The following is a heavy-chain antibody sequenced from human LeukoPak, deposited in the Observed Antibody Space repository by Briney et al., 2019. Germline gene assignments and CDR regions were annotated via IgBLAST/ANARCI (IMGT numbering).Heavy chain of an antibody. J-gene: IGHJ4*02. CDR3: AKAGGYCSGTSCYPDY. CDR1: GFTFDDYA. Sequence: GRSLRLSCAASGFTFDDYAMHWVRQAPGKGLVWVSRINSDGSSTSYADSVKGRFTISKDNSKNTLYMQMNSLRAEDTAVYYCAKAGGYCSGTSCYPDYWGQGTLVTVSS. CDR2: INSDGSST. D-gene: IGHD2-2*03. V-gene: IGHV3-74*01.